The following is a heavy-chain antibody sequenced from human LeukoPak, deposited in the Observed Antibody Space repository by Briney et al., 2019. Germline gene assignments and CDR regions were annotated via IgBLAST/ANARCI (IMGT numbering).Heavy chain of an antibody. CDR3: ARAACTWSCFDY. CDR2: INAGNGNT. CDR1: GYTFNSYS. Sequence: GASVKVSCKASGYTFNSYSIHWVRQAPGQRLEWMGWINAGNGNTKYSQKFQGRVTITRDTSASTVYMELSSLRSEDTAVYYCARAACTWSCFDYWGQGILVTVSS. V-gene: IGHV1-3*01. D-gene: IGHD2-2*01. J-gene: IGHJ4*02.